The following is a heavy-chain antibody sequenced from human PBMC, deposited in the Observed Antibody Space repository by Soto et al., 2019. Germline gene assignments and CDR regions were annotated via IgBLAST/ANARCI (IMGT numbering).Heavy chain of an antibody. CDR1: GFTFGNSA. Sequence: QMQLVQSGPEVKKPGTSVRVSCKASGFTFGNSAVHWVRQARGQRLEWMGWSLVASGGTNYAENFEERVTIARDMSASTAYMELSTLRSEATAVYFCAAAVTMTYTKVPDAFHMWGQGTLVTVSS. J-gene: IGHJ3*02. CDR3: AAAVTMTYTKVPDAFHM. V-gene: IGHV1-58*01. CDR2: SLVASGGT. D-gene: IGHD4-4*01.